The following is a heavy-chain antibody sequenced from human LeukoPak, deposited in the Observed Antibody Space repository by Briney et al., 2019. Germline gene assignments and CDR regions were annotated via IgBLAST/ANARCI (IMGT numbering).Heavy chain of an antibody. V-gene: IGHV1-69*13. CDR1: GGTFSSYA. J-gene: IGHJ4*02. CDR2: IIPIFGTA. D-gene: IGHD4-17*01. Sequence: SVKVSCKASGGTFSSYAISWVRQAPGQGLEWMGGIIPIFGTADYAQKFQGRVTITADESTSTAYMELSSLRSEDTAVYYCASSGDYFGRPFDYWGQGTLVTVSS. CDR3: ASSGDYFGRPFDY.